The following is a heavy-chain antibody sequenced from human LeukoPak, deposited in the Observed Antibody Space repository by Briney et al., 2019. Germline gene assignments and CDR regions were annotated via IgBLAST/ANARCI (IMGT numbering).Heavy chain of an antibody. CDR1: GFTFSSYG. V-gene: IGHV3-33*01. CDR2: IWHDGSNK. J-gene: IGHJ4*02. Sequence: PGRSLRLSCAASGFTFSSYGMLWVRQAPGKGLEWVAVIWHDGSNKNYADSVKGRFTISRDNSKNTLYLQMDSLRAEDTAVYYCTRDVGSSPFDHWGQRTLVTVSS. D-gene: IGHD6-13*01. CDR3: TRDVGSSPFDH.